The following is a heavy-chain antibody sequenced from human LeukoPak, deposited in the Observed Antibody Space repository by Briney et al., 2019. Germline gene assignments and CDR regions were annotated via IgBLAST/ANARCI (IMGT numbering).Heavy chain of an antibody. D-gene: IGHD5-18*01. CDR3: ARAPGYSYGSN. CDR2: INGTAIDT. Sequence: GGSLRLSCAASGFSIMNSAMNWVRQAPGKGLEWVSAINGTAIDTDYADSVKGRFTISRDNAKNSLYLQMNSLRAEDTAVYYCARAPGYSYGSNWGQGTMVTVSS. CDR1: GFSIMNSA. J-gene: IGHJ3*01. V-gene: IGHV3-21*01.